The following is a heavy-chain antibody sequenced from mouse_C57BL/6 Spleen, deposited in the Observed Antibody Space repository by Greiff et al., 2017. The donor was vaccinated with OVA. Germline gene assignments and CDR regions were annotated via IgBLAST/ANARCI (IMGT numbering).Heavy chain of an antibody. CDR2: INPSNGGT. CDR1: GYTFTSYW. CDR3: ARMGLIYYGSSYYFDY. V-gene: IGHV1-53*01. D-gene: IGHD1-1*01. J-gene: IGHJ2*01. Sequence: QVQLQQSGTELVKPGASVKLSCKASGYTFTSYWMHWVKQRPGQGLEWIGNINPSNGGTNYNEKFKSKATLTVDKSSSTAYMQLSSLTSEDSAVYYCARMGLIYYGSSYYFDYWGQGTTLTVSS.